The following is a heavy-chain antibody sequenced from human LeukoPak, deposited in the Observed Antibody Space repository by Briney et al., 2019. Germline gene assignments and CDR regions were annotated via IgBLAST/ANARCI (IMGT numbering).Heavy chain of an antibody. J-gene: IGHJ6*03. V-gene: IGHV3-74*01. D-gene: IGHD6-19*01. CDR1: GFTFSSYW. Sequence: PGGSLRLSCAASGFTFSSYWMHWVRHAPGKGLVWVSRINSDGCSTIYADSVKGRFTISRDNAKNTLYLQMNSLRAEDTAVYYRARAGIAVAGFKDYYYYMDVWGKGTTVTVSS. CDR2: INSDGCST. CDR3: ARAGIAVAGFKDYYYYMDV.